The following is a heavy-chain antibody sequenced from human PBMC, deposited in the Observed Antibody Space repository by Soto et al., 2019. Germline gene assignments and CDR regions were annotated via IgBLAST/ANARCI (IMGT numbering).Heavy chain of an antibody. CDR2: IYHSGST. CDR3: ARMVGATLVDF. J-gene: IGHJ4*02. Sequence: QVQLQESGPGLVRPSWTLALTCAVSGASISSTTSGNWWSWVRQPPGKGLEWIGEIYHSGSTNYNPSLKIRVTMSVDKSKNQFSLKLSSVTAADTAVYYCARMVGATLVDFWGQGTLVTVSS. D-gene: IGHD1-26*01. CDR1: GASISSTTSGNW. V-gene: IGHV4-4*02.